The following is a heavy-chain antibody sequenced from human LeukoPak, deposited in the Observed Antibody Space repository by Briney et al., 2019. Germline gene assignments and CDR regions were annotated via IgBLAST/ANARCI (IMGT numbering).Heavy chain of an antibody. CDR2: MNPNSGNT. V-gene: IGHV1-8*01. J-gene: IGHJ3*02. CDR3: ARDDSRYFDWLFALGAFDI. Sequence: GASVKVSCKASGYTFTSYDINWVRQATGQGLEWMGWMNPNSGNTGYAQKFQGRVTMTRNTSISTAYMELSSLRSEDTAVYYCARDDSRYFDWLFALGAFDIWGQGTMVTVSS. CDR1: GYTFTSYD. D-gene: IGHD3-9*01.